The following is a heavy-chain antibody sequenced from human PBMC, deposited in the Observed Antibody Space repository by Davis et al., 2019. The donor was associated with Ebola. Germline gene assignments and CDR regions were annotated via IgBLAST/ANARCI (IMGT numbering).Heavy chain of an antibody. V-gene: IGHV4-59*01. J-gene: IGHJ4*02. CDR3: ATGLAEARFDY. Sequence: PSETLSLTCTVSGGSISRYYWVWIRQPPGKGLEWIGYISHRGDTRYNPSLTSRVTVSVDTSKNHFSLILNSVTAADTAVYYCATGLAEARFDYWGQGILVTVSS. CDR2: ISHRGDT. CDR1: GGSISRYY.